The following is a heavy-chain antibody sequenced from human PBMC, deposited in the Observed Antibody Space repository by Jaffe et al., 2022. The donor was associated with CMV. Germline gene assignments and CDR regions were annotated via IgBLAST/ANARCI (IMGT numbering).Heavy chain of an antibody. CDR3: ARVVGDLAIFGVVIAPLDF. CDR1: GYTFTKYS. Sequence: QVQLVQSGAEVKQPGASVKVSCKASGYTFTKYSLHWVRQAPGQGLEWMGWINPVNGDTRHSQKFQGRVTMTRDTSASTAYMELSSLTSEDTAVYYCARVVGDLAIFGVVIAPLDFWGQGSLVTVSS. CDR2: INPVNGDT. D-gene: IGHD3-3*01. J-gene: IGHJ4*02. V-gene: IGHV1-3*01.